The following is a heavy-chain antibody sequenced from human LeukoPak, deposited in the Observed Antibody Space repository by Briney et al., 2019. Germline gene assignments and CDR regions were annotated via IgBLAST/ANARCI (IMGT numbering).Heavy chain of an antibody. J-gene: IGHJ6*02. Sequence: ASVKVSCKASGYTFTGYYMHWVRQAPGQRLEWMGWINPNSGGTNYAQKFQGRVTMTRDTSISTAYMELSRLRSDDTAVYYCARVGATTVSYYYYGMDVWGQGTTVTVSS. V-gene: IGHV1-2*02. D-gene: IGHD1-26*01. CDR1: GYTFTGYY. CDR3: ARVGATTVSYYYYGMDV. CDR2: INPNSGGT.